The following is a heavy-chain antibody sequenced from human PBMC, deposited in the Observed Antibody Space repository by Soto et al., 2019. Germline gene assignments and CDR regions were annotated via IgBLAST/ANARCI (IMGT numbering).Heavy chain of an antibody. CDR2: FESGGSI. CDR3: ARAGVTPDFFDY. CDR1: GFSVRTNY. J-gene: IGHJ4*02. Sequence: EVQLVETGGGLIQPGGSLRLSCAASGFSVRTNYMSWVRQAPGKGLEWVSVFESGGSIYYAVSVKGRFIISRDYAKNTVYLQMNSLRAEDTAVYYCARAGVTPDFFDYWGQGTLVTVSS. V-gene: IGHV3-53*02. D-gene: IGHD2-21*02.